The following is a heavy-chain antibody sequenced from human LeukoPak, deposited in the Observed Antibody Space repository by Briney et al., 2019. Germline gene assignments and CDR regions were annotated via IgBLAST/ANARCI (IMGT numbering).Heavy chain of an antibody. Sequence: SETLSLTCTVSGGSISSYYWSWIRQPPGKGLEWIGYIYYSGSTNYNPSLKSRVTISVDTSKNQFSLKLSSVTATDTAVYFCATNRAGTYDRPFDIWGQGTMVTVSS. CDR1: GGSISSYY. CDR2: IYYSGST. V-gene: IGHV4-59*08. J-gene: IGHJ3*02. CDR3: ATNRAGTYDRPFDI. D-gene: IGHD1-26*01.